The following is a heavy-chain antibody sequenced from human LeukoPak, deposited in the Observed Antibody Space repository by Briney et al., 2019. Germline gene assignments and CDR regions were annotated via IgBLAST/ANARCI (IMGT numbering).Heavy chain of an antibody. CDR3: AKVRRSGYSGYDLGY. J-gene: IGHJ4*02. CDR1: GFTFSNAW. CDR2: ISGSGGST. Sequence: PGGSLRLSCAASGFTFSNAWMSWVRQAPGKGLEWVSAISGSGGSTYYADSVKGRFTISRDNSKNTLYLQMNSLRAEDTAVYYCAKVRRSGYSGYDLGYWGQGTLVTVSS. V-gene: IGHV3-23*01. D-gene: IGHD5-12*01.